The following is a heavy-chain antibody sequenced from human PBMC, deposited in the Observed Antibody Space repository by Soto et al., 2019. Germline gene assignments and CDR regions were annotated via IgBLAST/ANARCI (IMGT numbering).Heavy chain of an antibody. CDR3: ATRGTQGRWLEFADY. CDR1: GGTFSSLG. CDR2: IIPISGRT. Sequence: QVPLLQSGAEVKRPGSSVKVSCEASGGTFSSLGFTWVRQAPGQGLEWMGGIIPISGRTTFAQKFQGRVTITADESTRATYMDLTTLTSDDTAMYYCATRGTQGRWLEFADYWGQGTLVTVSS. J-gene: IGHJ4*02. V-gene: IGHV1-69*01. D-gene: IGHD5-12*01.